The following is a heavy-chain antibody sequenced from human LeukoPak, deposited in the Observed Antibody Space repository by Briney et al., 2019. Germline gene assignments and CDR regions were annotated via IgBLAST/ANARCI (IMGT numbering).Heavy chain of an antibody. V-gene: IGHV4-38-2*02. D-gene: IGHD6-6*01. CDR2: IYHSGST. J-gene: IGHJ4*02. CDR1: GYSISSGYY. Sequence: SETLSLTCTVSGYSISSGYYWGWIRQPPGKGLEWIGSIYHSGSTYYNPSLKSRVTISVDTSKNQFSLKLSSVTAADTAVYYCARFDIAARPFASPDYWGQGTLVTVSS. CDR3: ARFDIAARPFASPDY.